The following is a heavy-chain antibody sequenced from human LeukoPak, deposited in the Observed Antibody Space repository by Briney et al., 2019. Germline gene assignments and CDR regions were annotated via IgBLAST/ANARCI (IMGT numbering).Heavy chain of an antibody. CDR2: INPNSGGT. V-gene: IGHV1-2*06. J-gene: IGHJ5*01. D-gene: IGHD2-15*01. CDR3: ARGLSDTFCSGGSCYADS. CDR1: GYTFTGYY. Sequence: GASVKVSCKASGYTFTGYYMHWVRQAPGQGLEWMGRINPNSGGTNYAQKFQGRVTITTDEPTSTAYLEVNSLISEDTAIYYCARGLSDTFCSGGSCYADSWGQGTLITVSS.